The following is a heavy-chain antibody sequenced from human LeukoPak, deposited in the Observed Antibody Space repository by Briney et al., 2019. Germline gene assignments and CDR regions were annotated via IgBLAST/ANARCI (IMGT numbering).Heavy chain of an antibody. CDR1: GFSFISYS. J-gene: IGHJ4*02. Sequence: GGSLRLSLAASGFSFISYSMNWVRQAPGKGLEWVSAITSSSSYIYYADSVKGRFTISRDDAKNSLFLQMNSLRAEDTAVYYCARGCSDGVCYRDFWGQGTPVTVSS. CDR2: ITSSSSYI. D-gene: IGHD2-8*01. CDR3: ARGCSDGVCYRDF. V-gene: IGHV3-21*01.